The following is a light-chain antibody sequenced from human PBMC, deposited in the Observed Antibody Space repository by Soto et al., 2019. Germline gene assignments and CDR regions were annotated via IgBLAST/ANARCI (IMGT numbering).Light chain of an antibody. CDR2: DAS. V-gene: IGKV1D-13*01. CDR3: QQFNNYPI. Sequence: AIQLTQSPSSLSASVGDRVTITCRAIQGISSALAWYQQKPGKAPKLPIYDASSLESGVPSRFSGSGSGTDFTLTISSLQPEDFATYYCQQFNNYPIFGQGTRLEIK. CDR1: QGISSA. J-gene: IGKJ5*01.